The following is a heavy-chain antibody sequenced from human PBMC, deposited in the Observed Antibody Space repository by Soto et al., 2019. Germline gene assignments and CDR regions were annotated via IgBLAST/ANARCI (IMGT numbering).Heavy chain of an antibody. Sequence: GGSLRLSCAASGFTFSSYGMHWVRQAPGKGLEWVAVISYDGSNKYYADSVKGRFTISRHNSKNTLYLQMNSLRAEDTAVYYCRTIAATADSWGQGTLVTVSS. CDR1: GFTFSSYG. CDR2: ISYDGSNK. D-gene: IGHD2-15*01. CDR3: RTIAATADS. V-gene: IGHV3-30*03. J-gene: IGHJ4*02.